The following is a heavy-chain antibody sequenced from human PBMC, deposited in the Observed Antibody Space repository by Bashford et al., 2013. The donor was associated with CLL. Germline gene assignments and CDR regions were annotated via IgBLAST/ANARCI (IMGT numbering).Heavy chain of an antibody. J-gene: IGHJ4*02. V-gene: IGHV1-3*01. CDR2: QRWPWLH. CDR1: GFTFTTYA. D-gene: IGHD7-27*01. CDR3: TTLGN. Sequence: ASVKVSCKASGFTFTTYAMHWVRQAPGQRLEWMGVDQRWPWLHKIIHRNSRARVTITWDTSASTAYMELSSLRSEDTAMYYCTTLGNWGQGTLVTVSS.